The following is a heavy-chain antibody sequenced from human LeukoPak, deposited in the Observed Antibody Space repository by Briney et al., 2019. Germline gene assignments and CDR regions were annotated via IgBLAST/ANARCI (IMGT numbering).Heavy chain of an antibody. CDR3: AAQGIFGVVIMSPN. V-gene: IGHV1-69*04. CDR2: IIPILGIA. CDR1: GGTFSSYA. Sequence: SVKVSCKASGGTFSSYAISWVRQAPGQGLEWMGRIIPILGIANYAQKFQGRVTITADKSASTAYMELSSLRSEDTAVYYCAAQGIFGVVIMSPNWGQGTLVTVSS. D-gene: IGHD3-3*01. J-gene: IGHJ4*02.